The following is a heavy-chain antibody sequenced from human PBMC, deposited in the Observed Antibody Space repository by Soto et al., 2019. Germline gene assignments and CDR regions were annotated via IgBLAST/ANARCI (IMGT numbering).Heavy chain of an antibody. CDR3: AREMNYYDSSGYYYAMAFDY. J-gene: IGHJ4*02. Sequence: QVQLVQSGAEVKKPGASVKVSCKASGYTFTSYGISWVRQAPRQGLEWMGWISAYNGNTNYAQKLQGRVTMTTDTSTSTAYMELRSLRSDDTAVYNCAREMNYYDSSGYYYAMAFDYWGQGTLVTVSS. D-gene: IGHD3-22*01. V-gene: IGHV1-18*01. CDR2: ISAYNGNT. CDR1: GYTFTSYG.